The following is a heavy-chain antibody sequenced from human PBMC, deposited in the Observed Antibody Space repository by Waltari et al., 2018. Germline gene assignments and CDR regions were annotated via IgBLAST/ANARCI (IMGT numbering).Heavy chain of an antibody. Sequence: QLQLQESGPGPVKPSETLSLTCSVSACSINTPKHYWGWSRQPPGQGLEWIGTISYAGTTYTNPSLRSRLTMSRDTSKNQLSLTLGSTTAADTAVYYCATYIGASVGTAAFDVWGQGTMVTVSS. CDR1: ACSINTPKHY. V-gene: IGHV4-39*01. CDR2: ISYAGTT. D-gene: IGHD5-12*01. J-gene: IGHJ3*01. CDR3: ATYIGASVGTAAFDV.